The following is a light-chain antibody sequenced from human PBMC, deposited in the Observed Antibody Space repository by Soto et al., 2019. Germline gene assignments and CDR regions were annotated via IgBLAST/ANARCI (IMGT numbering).Light chain of an antibody. V-gene: IGLV2-23*01. J-gene: IGLJ2*01. CDR2: EGS. CDR1: SSDVGSSIL. CDR3: CSYTGNSLVL. Sequence: QSVLTQPASVSGSPGQSITISCTGTSSDVGSSILVSWYQQHPGKAPKLLIYEGSQRPSGVSNRFSGSKSGNTASLTISGLQAEDESDYYCCSYTGNSLVLFGGGTKVTVL.